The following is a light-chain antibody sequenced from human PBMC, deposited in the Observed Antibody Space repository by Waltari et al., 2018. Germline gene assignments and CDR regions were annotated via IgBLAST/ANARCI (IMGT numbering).Light chain of an antibody. Sequence: DIQMTQSLSSLSASVGHRVTITSRASQSISSYLNWYQQKPGKAPNLLIYAASSLQSGVPSRFSGSGSGTDVTLTINSLQPEDFAAYYCQQSYSTPPLTFGGGTKVEIK. CDR1: QSISSY. CDR3: QQSYSTPPLT. CDR2: AAS. V-gene: IGKV1-39*01. J-gene: IGKJ4*01.